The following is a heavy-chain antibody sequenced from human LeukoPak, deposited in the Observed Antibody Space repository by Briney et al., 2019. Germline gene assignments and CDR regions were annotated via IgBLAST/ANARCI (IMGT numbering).Heavy chain of an antibody. CDR1: GGTFSSYA. J-gene: IGHJ4*02. Sequence: SVKVSCKASGGTFSSYAISWVRQAPGQGLEWMGRIIPIFGTASYAQKFQGRVTITTDESTSTAYMELSSLRSEDTAVYYCAREGSSGYWAFDYWGQGTLVTVSS. V-gene: IGHV1-69*05. CDR3: AREGSSGYWAFDY. D-gene: IGHD3-22*01. CDR2: IIPIFGTA.